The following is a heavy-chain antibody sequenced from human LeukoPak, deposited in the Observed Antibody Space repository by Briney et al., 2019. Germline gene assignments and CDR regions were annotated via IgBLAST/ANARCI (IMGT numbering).Heavy chain of an antibody. V-gene: IGHV3-30*02. CDR3: AKVSSSSIYYYYYMDV. Sequence: GGSLRLSCAASGFTFSSYGMHWVRQAPGKGLEWVEFIRYDGSNKYYADSVKGRFTISRDNSKNTLYLQMNSLRAEDTAVYYCAKVSSSSIYYYYYMDVWGKGTTVTVSS. D-gene: IGHD6-6*01. CDR1: GFTFSSYG. J-gene: IGHJ6*03. CDR2: IRYDGSNK.